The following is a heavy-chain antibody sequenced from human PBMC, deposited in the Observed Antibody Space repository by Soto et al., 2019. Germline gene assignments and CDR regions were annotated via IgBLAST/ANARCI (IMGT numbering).Heavy chain of an antibody. D-gene: IGHD3-10*01. CDR1: GYGITSDL. V-gene: IGHV1-18*01. J-gene: IGHJ6*03. CDR2: ISAYNGNT. Sequence: NGARKTVGYGITSDLGSRRLHNPGKGLEWMGWISAYNGNTNYAQKLQGRVTMTTDTSTSTAYMELRSLRSDDTAVYYCARVFLGTYFFGSGSSRKYYYYFTDVWVKGTTVT. CDR3: ARVFLGTYFFGSGSSRKYYYYFTDV.